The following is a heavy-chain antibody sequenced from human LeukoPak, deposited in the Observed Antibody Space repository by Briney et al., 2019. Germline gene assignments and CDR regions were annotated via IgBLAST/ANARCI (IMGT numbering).Heavy chain of an antibody. J-gene: IGHJ4*02. CDR1: GFTFSSYA. Sequence: GGSLRLSCAASGFTFSSYAMSWVRQAPGKGLEWVSAISGSGGSTYYADSVKGRLTISRDNSKNTLYLQMNSLRAEDTAIYYCATYRQVLLPFESWGQGTLVTVSS. V-gene: IGHV3-23*01. CDR2: ISGSGGST. D-gene: IGHD2-8*02. CDR3: ATYRQVLLPFES.